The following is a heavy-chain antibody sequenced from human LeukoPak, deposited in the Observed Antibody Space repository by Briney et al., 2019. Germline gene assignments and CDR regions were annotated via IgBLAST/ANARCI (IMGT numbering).Heavy chain of an antibody. CDR1: GGSFSGYY. V-gene: IGHV4-34*01. D-gene: IGHD4-17*01. CDR2: INHSGST. Sequence: PSETLSLTCAVYGGSFSGYYWSWIRQPPGKGLEWIGEINHSGSTNYNPSLKSRVTISVDTSKNQFSLKLSSVTAADTAVYYCARVPFGYGDYPFDYWGQGTLVTVSS. CDR3: ARVPFGYGDYPFDY. J-gene: IGHJ4*02.